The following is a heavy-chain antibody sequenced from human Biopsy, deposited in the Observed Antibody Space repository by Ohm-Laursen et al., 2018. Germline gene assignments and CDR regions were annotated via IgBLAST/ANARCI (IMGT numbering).Heavy chain of an antibody. D-gene: IGHD3-3*01. J-gene: IGHJ5*02. Sequence: SLRLSCSASGFIFDDYAMHWVRQAPGKGLEWVSVISGSGGSTHYADSVKGRFTISRDNSKNTLFLQMKSLRAEDTAIYYCGRRPFFDYWSAYYVDHWGQGALVTVSS. V-gene: IGHV3-23*01. CDR1: GFIFDDYA. CDR2: ISGSGGST. CDR3: GRRPFFDYWSAYYVDH.